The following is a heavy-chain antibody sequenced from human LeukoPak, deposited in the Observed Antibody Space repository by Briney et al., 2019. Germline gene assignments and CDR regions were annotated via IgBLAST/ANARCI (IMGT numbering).Heavy chain of an antibody. J-gene: IGHJ4*02. D-gene: IGHD2-15*01. CDR3: ARDPIGGRPDF. Sequence: GSLRLSCAVSGFTLRNYWMHWIRQVPGKGLVWVSRIHRDGTTTDYADSVKGRFTISRDAAKDTLFLQMNSLRAEDTGVFYCARDPIGGRPDFWGQGTLVSVSS. V-gene: IGHV3-74*01. CDR1: GFTLRNYW. CDR2: IHRDGTTT.